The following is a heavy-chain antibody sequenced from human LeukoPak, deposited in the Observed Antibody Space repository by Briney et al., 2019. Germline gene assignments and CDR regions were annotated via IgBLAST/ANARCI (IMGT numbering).Heavy chain of an antibody. CDR3: ARDCSGGGCYGAFDI. CDR2: IYDSGST. V-gene: IGHV4-30-4*01. Sequence: SETLSLTCTVSGASIRSGDYYWSWIRQPPGKGLEWIGYIYDSGSTYYNPSLKSRITISVDTSENRFSLKLSSVTATDTAVYYCARDCSGGGCYGAFDIWGQGTMVTVSS. J-gene: IGHJ3*02. D-gene: IGHD2-15*01. CDR1: GASIRSGDYY.